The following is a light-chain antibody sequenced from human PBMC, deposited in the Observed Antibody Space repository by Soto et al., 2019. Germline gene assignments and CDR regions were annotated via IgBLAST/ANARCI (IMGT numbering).Light chain of an antibody. CDR3: QQFGGSLYT. CDR2: AAS. V-gene: IGKV3-20*01. Sequence: EIVVTQSPGTLSLSPGDRATLSCRASQYISSRYLAWYRQKPGQPPRLLIYAASSRASGIPDRFSGSGSGTDFTLTIGRLEPEDFAVYYCQQFGGSLYTFGQGTRLEIK. J-gene: IGKJ2*01. CDR1: QYISSRY.